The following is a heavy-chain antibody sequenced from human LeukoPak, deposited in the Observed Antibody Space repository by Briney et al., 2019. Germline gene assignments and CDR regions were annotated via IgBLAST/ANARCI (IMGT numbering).Heavy chain of an antibody. V-gene: IGHV1-18*01. CDR3: ARDAVYSSSWQYY. CDR2: KSAYNGNT. J-gene: IGHJ4*02. Sequence: ASVKVSCKASGYSFTSYGISWVRQAPGQGPEWMGWKSAYNGNTNYELKYQGRVTMTTDTSTSTAYMELRSLRSDDTAVYYCARDAVYSSSWQYYWGQGTLVTVSS. D-gene: IGHD6-13*01. CDR1: GYSFTSYG.